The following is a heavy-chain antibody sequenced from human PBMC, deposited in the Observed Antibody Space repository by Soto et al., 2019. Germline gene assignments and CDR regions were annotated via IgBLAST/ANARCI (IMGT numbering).Heavy chain of an antibody. V-gene: IGHV3-48*02. D-gene: IGHD3-10*01. CDR2: ISSSSSTI. CDR1: GFTFSSYS. J-gene: IGHJ3*02. CDR3: ARWGLGSGTPRGAFDI. Sequence: LRLSCAASGFTFSSYSMNWVRQAPGKGLEWVSYISSSSSTIYYADSVKGRFTISRDNAKNSLYLQMNSLRDEDTAVYYCARWGLGSGTPRGAFDIWGQGTMVTVSS.